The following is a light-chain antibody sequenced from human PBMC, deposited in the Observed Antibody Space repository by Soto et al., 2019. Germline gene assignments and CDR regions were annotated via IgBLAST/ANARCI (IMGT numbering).Light chain of an antibody. CDR2: DAS. CDR3: QHYNGY. J-gene: IGKJ2*01. V-gene: IGKV1-5*01. CDR1: QNIRSW. Sequence: DMPMTQSPTTLSASVGDRVTITCRASQNIRSWLAWYQQNPGKAPKVLIYDASTLEIGVPSRFSGSGFGTEFTLTISSLQPDDFATYYCQHYNGYFGQGTKLEIK.